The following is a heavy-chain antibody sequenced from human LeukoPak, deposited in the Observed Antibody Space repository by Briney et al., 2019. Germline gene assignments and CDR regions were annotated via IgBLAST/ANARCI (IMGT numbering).Heavy chain of an antibody. CDR1: GFTFSSYS. V-gene: IGHV3-21*01. J-gene: IGHJ4*02. CDR2: FISSSSYI. D-gene: IGHD3-3*01. Sequence: GGSLRLSCAASGFTFSSYSMNWVRQAPGKGLEWVYSFISSSSYIYYADSVKGRFTISRDNAKNSLYLQMNSLRAEDTAVYYCARDQGYDFWSGYYTGILWGQGTLVTVSS. CDR3: ARDQGYDFWSGYYTGIL.